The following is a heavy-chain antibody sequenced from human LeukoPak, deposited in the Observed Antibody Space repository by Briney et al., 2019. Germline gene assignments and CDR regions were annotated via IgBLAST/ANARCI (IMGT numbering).Heavy chain of an antibody. CDR1: GGSISSGDYY. CDR2: IYHSGSI. D-gene: IGHD6-13*01. J-gene: IGHJ4*02. Sequence: SETLSLTCTVSGGSISSGDYYWSWIRQPPGKGLEWIGEIYHSGSINYNPSLKSRVTISVDTSKNQFSLKLSSVTAADTAVYYCARDGLSSSWQGFDYWGQGTLVTVSS. CDR3: ARDGLSSSWQGFDY. V-gene: IGHV4-39*07.